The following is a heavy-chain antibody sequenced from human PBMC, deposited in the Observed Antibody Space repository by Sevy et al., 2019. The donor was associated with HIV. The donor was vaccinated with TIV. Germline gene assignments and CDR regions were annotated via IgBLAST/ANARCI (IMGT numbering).Heavy chain of an antibody. D-gene: IGHD3-3*01. CDR3: AIDYDFWSGYTALSYYSLSYYYGMDV. J-gene: IGHJ6*02. CDR1: GLNFSKYS. V-gene: IGHV3-48*02. Sequence: GGSLRLSCAASGLNFSKYSFNWVRQAPEKGLEWISHISRSGTTTYYAESVKGRFTVSRDNAKNSLYLQMRSLRDEETAVYYCAIDYDFWSGYTALSYYSLSYYYGMDVWGQGTTVTVSS. CDR2: ISRSGTTT.